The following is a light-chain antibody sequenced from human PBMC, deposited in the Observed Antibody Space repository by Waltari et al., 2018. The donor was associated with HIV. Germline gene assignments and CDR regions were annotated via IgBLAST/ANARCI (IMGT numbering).Light chain of an antibody. CDR1: QSLLNSNGFNY. CDR2: LGS. Sequence: DIVMTQSQRSMHVTHGEPASIYCRSSQSLLNSNGFNYLDWYLQKPGQSPRLLIYLGSNRAPGVPDRFSGSGSGTDFTLKISRVEAEDVGVYYCMQALQTPLITFGQGTRLEIK. V-gene: IGKV2-28*01. J-gene: IGKJ5*01. CDR3: MQALQTPLIT.